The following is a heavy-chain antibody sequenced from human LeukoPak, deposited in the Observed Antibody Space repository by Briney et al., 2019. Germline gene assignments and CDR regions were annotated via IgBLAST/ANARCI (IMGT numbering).Heavy chain of an antibody. V-gene: IGHV5-51*03. D-gene: IGHD2-2*01. CDR1: GYTFTNYW. Sequence: GESLKISCKASGYTFTNYWIGWVRQMPGKGLEWIGTIYPGDSDTRYSPSFHGQVTISADKSISTAYLQWSSRRASDTGIYYCARRPASVGGGFDPWGQGTLVTVSS. CDR2: IYPGDSDT. J-gene: IGHJ5*02. CDR3: ARRPASVGGGFDP.